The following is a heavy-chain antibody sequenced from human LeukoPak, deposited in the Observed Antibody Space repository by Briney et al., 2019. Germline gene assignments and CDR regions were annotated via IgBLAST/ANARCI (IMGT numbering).Heavy chain of an antibody. D-gene: IGHD4-23*01. J-gene: IGHJ4*02. V-gene: IGHV4-59*01. CDR2: IYYSGST. Sequence: SETLSLTCTVSGGSISSSCWSWIRQPPGKGLEWIGYIYYSGSTNYTPSLKSRVTISVDTSKNQFSLKLSSVTAADTAVYYCAGVDDYGGNPYYFYYWGQGTLVTVSS. CDR3: AGVDDYGGNPYYFYY. CDR1: GGSISSSC.